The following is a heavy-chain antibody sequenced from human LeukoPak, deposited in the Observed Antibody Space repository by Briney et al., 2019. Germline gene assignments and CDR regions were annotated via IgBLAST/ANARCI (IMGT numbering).Heavy chain of an antibody. CDR1: GFTFSDYY. V-gene: IGHV3-11*03. CDR2: ISSISSYT. CDR3: ATGEQLALVDI. J-gene: IGHJ3*02. Sequence: GGSLRLSCAAAGFTFSDYYMNWIRQAPGKGLEWVSYISSISSYTNYADSVKGRFTISRDNAKKLLYLQMNSLRAEDTAVYYCATGEQLALVDIWGQGTMVTVSS. D-gene: IGHD6-13*01.